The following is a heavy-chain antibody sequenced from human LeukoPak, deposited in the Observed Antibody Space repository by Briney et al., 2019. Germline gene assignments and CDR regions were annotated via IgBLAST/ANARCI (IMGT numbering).Heavy chain of an antibody. J-gene: IGHJ4*02. CDR3: ARVDTSGYSMYYFDY. CDR2: IIPIFGTA. Sequence: ASVKVSCKASGGTFSSYGFVWVRQAPGQGLEWMGGIIPIFGTAIYAQNFQGRLTLTADESPTTVYMELSSLRSEDTALYYCARVDTSGYSMYYFDYWGQGTLVTVSS. V-gene: IGHV1-69*01. D-gene: IGHD3-22*01. CDR1: GGTFSSYG.